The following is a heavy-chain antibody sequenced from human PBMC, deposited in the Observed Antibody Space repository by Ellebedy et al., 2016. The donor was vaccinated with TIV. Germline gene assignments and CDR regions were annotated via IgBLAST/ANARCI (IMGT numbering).Heavy chain of an antibody. Sequence: SQTLSLTCAVYGDSFSGYYWSWIRQPPGKGLEWIGEVIHTGSTNYNPSLKSRVTISVDPSKNQFSLNLSSVTAADTVVYYCARVRRESLWFAESQYFFDYWGQGTLVTVSS. D-gene: IGHD3-10*01. CDR1: GDSFSGYY. V-gene: IGHV4-34*12. J-gene: IGHJ4*02. CDR3: ARVRRESLWFAESQYFFDY. CDR2: VIHTGST.